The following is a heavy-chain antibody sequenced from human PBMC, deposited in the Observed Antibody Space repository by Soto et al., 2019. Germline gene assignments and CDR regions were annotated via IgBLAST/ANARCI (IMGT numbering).Heavy chain of an antibody. J-gene: IGHJ4*02. V-gene: IGHV4-59*01. D-gene: IGHD7-27*01. Sequence: PSETLSLTCTVSGDSISSSYWTWIRQPPGKGLEWIGYIYYSVSTTYNPSLKSQVTISVDTSKNQFSLKLRSVTAADTAVYYCARGRNALGHFEFWGMGNMVTVSS. CDR2: IYYSVST. CDR1: GDSISSSY. CDR3: ARGRNALGHFEF.